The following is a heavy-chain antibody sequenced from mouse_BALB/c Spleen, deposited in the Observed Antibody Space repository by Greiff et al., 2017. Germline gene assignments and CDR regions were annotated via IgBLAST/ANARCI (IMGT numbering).Heavy chain of an antibody. V-gene: IGHV3-8*02. J-gene: IGHJ4*01. CDR1: GDSITSCY. CDR2: ISYSGST. CDR3: ASLTYYGSSDY. D-gene: IGHD1-1*01. Sequence: VQLKESGPSLVKPSQTLSLTCSVTGDSITSCYWNWIRKFPGNKLEYMGYISYSGSTYYNPSLKSRISITRDTSKNQYYLQLNSVTTEDTATYYCASLTYYGSSDYWGQGTSVTVSS.